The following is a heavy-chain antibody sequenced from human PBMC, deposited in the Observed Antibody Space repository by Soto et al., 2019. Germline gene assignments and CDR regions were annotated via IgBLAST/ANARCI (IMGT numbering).Heavy chain of an antibody. CDR3: AIGNIDYGGNSPSIAPRE. D-gene: IGHD2-21*02. CDR1: GFTFSSYW. CDR2: INSDGSRT. J-gene: IGHJ6*02. V-gene: IGHV3-74*01. Sequence: EVHLVESGGGLVQPGGSLRLSCAASGFTFSSYWMHWVRQAPGRGLVWVSRINSDGSRTTYADSVKGRFTGSRDIAKNTLYLRMNSLRVEDTAVYYCAIGNIDYGGNSPSIAPREWGQGTTVTVSS.